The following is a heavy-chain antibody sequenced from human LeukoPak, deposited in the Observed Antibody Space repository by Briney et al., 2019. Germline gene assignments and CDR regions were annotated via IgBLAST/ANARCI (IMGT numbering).Heavy chain of an antibody. Sequence: ASVKVSCKASGYTFTGYYMHWVRQAPGQGLEWMGWINPNSGGTNYAQKFQGKVTMTRDTSVSTAYMELNRLRSDDTGVYYCARDTTMITYWFDPWGQGTLVTVSS. CDR3: ARDTTMITYWFDP. V-gene: IGHV1-2*02. J-gene: IGHJ5*02. D-gene: IGHD5-18*01. CDR2: INPNSGGT. CDR1: GYTFTGYY.